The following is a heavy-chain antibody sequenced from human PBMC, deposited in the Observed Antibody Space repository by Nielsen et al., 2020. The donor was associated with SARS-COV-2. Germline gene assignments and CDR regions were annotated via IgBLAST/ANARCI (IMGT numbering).Heavy chain of an antibody. Sequence: SLKISCAASGFTFDDYAMHWVRQAPGKGLEWVSGISWNSGSIGYADSMKGRFTISRDNAKNSLYLQMNSLRAEDTALYYCAKVGATDSDYWGQGTLVTVSS. CDR2: ISWNSGSI. V-gene: IGHV3-9*01. J-gene: IGHJ4*02. D-gene: IGHD1-26*01. CDR3: AKVGATDSDY. CDR1: GFTFDDYA.